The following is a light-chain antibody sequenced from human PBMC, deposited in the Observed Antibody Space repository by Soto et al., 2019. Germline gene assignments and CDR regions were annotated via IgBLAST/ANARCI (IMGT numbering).Light chain of an antibody. CDR2: DAS. CDR1: ESVFGY. CDR3: QQGYRWPPIN. V-gene: IGKV3-11*01. J-gene: IGKJ5*01. Sequence: EVVLTQSPATLSLSPGERATLSCRASESVFGYLAWYQHKPGQAPRLLIYDASNRATGVPARFSGRGSGTDFTFTISSLEPEDVAVYYGQQGYRWPPINFGQGTRLYNK.